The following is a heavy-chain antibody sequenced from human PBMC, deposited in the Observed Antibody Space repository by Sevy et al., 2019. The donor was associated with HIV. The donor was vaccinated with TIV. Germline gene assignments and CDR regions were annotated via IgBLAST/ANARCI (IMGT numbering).Heavy chain of an antibody. CDR1: GFSFTNYW. V-gene: IGHV3-7*03. CDR3: ARDCNSASCLWGLDV. CDR2: IKRDASEK. J-gene: IGHJ6*02. D-gene: IGHD2-2*01. Sequence: GGSLRLSCVASGFSFTNYWMTWVRQAPGKGLEWVANIKRDASEKYYVSSVKGRFTISRDNAKESLYLQMKSLRAEDTAVYYCARDCNSASCLWGLDVWGQGTTVTVSS.